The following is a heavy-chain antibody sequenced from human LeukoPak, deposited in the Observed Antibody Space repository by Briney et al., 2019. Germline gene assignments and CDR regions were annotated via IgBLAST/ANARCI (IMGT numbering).Heavy chain of an antibody. CDR3: ARDLRAGGTWSYGVYFDL. V-gene: IGHV3-7*01. Sequence: GGSLRLSCAASRFTFSDYYMTWVRQAPGRGLEWVANIKEDGSEKNYVDSVKGRFTISRDDAKNSVYLLLNSLTPEDTAVYYCARDLRAGGTWSYGVYFDLWGRGTLVTVSS. CDR2: IKEDGSEK. D-gene: IGHD4-17*01. CDR1: RFTFSDYY. J-gene: IGHJ2*01.